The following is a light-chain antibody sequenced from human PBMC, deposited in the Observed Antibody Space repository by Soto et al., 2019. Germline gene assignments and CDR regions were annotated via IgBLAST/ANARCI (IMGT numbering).Light chain of an antibody. CDR1: SSDVGSYNL. Sequence: QSVLTQPASVSGSPGQSITISCTGTSSDVGSYNLVSWYQQHPGKAPKLIIYEDSKRPSGVSNRFSGSKSGNTASLTISGLQTDDEADYSSCSYADSSPYVFGTGTKVPVL. CDR2: EDS. J-gene: IGLJ1*01. CDR3: CSYADSSPYV. V-gene: IGLV2-23*01.